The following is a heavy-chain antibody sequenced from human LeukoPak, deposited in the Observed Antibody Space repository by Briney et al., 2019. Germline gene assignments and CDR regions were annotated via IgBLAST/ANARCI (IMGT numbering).Heavy chain of an antibody. J-gene: IGHJ4*02. V-gene: IGHV5-51*01. CDR3: ARQKTLTFGGLIAPFDY. Sequence: GESLKISCMGSGYSFTSYWMGWVRQMPGKGLEWKGIIYPGDSDTRYSPSFQGQVTISADKSISTAYLQWSSLKASDTAMYYCARQKTLTFGGLIAPFDYWGQGNLVTVSS. CDR1: GYSFTSYW. CDR2: IYPGDSDT. D-gene: IGHD3-16*02.